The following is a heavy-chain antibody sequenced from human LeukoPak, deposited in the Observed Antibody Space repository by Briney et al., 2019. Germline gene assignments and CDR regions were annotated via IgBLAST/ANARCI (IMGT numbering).Heavy chain of an antibody. CDR1: GGTFSSYA. Sequence: SVKVSCKASGGTFSSYAISWVRQAPGQGLEWMGGIIPIFGTANYAQKFQGGVTITADESTSTAYMELSSLRSEDTAVYYCAREADHDSRGLGAFDIWGQGTMVTVSS. V-gene: IGHV1-69*01. CDR3: AREADHDSRGLGAFDI. CDR2: IIPIFGTA. D-gene: IGHD3-22*01. J-gene: IGHJ3*02.